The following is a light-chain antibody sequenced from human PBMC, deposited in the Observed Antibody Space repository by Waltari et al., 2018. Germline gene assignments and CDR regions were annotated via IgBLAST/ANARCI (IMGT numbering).Light chain of an antibody. CDR1: QSVLYRSNNTNF. V-gene: IGKV4-1*01. CDR3: QQYYTTPPT. CDR2: WAS. Sequence: DIVMTQSPDSLAVSLGERATINCKSSQSVLYRSNNTNFLAWYQQRPGRSPKLTIYWASTRESGVPDRFSGSGSGTDLTLAISSLQAEEVAVYYCQQYYTTPPTFGPGTKVDIK. J-gene: IGKJ3*01.